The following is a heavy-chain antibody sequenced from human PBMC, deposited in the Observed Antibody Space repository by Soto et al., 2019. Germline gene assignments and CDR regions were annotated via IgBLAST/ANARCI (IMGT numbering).Heavy chain of an antibody. V-gene: IGHV2-5*02. Sequence: ITLKESGPTLVKPTQTLTLTCTFSGFSLNTGGVGVGWVREPRGKAMEWLALIYWDDDEPYRPSLRSRLNITKDTINNQVVLTMTNMDPEDTATYYCVRNWRYYGGDYYYGMDAWGQATTVTVSS. J-gene: IGHJ6*02. CDR2: IYWDDDE. CDR3: VRNWRYYGGDYYYGMDA. D-gene: IGHD3-10*01. CDR1: GFSLNTGGVG.